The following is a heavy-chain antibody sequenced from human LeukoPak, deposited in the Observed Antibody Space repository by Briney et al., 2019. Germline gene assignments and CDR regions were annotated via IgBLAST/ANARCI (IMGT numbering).Heavy chain of an antibody. Sequence: PSETLSLTCTVSGGSISSYYWSWIRQPPGEGLEWIGYIYYSGSTNYNPSLKSRVTISVDTSKNQFSLKLSSVTAADTAVYYCARGRGWLQSTPFDYWGQGTLVTVSS. CDR1: GGSISSYY. CDR2: IYYSGST. CDR3: ARGRGWLQSTPFDY. J-gene: IGHJ4*02. V-gene: IGHV4-59*01. D-gene: IGHD5-24*01.